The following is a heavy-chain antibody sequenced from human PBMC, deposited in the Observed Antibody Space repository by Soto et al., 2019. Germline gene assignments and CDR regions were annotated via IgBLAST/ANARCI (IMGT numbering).Heavy chain of an antibody. CDR2: ISGSGGST. D-gene: IGHD3-22*01. V-gene: IGHV3-23*01. Sequence: EVQLLESGGGLVQPGGSLRLSCAASGFTFSSYAMSWVRQAPGKGLEWVSAISGSGGSTYYADSVKGRFTISRDNSKNTLYLQMNSLRAGDTAVYYCAKDGEYYDSSGPAGFDYWGQGTLVTVSS. CDR3: AKDGEYYDSSGPAGFDY. J-gene: IGHJ4*02. CDR1: GFTFSSYA.